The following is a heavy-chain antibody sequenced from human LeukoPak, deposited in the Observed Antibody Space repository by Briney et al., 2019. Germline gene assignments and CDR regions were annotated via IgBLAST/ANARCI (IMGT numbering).Heavy chain of an antibody. CDR3: AKNPISGPQKHYYYGLDV. Sequence: GGSLRLSCAASGLTFSTYGMHWVRQAPGKGPEWVAVISPDGSKTDSLESVKGRFTVSRDNSNNTLYLQINSVKAEDTAVYFCAKNPISGPQKHYYYGLDVWGQGTSVTVSS. D-gene: IGHD6-19*01. J-gene: IGHJ6*02. CDR1: GLTFSTYG. CDR2: ISPDGSKT. V-gene: IGHV3-30*18.